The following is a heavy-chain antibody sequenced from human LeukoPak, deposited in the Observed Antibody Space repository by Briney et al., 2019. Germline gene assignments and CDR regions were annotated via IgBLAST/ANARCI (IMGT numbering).Heavy chain of an antibody. CDR3: SGRSGFSSIY. D-gene: IGHD2-2*01. Sequence: PGGSLRLSCEASRFSFDTHWMNWVRQFPGGGLEWVANIKPDGSAEYYLDSVKGRFSISRDNVKNLVYLQLNSLRTEDTAVYYCSGRSGFSSIYWGQGTLVTVSS. J-gene: IGHJ4*02. V-gene: IGHV3-7*01. CDR2: IKPDGSAE. CDR1: RFSFDTHW.